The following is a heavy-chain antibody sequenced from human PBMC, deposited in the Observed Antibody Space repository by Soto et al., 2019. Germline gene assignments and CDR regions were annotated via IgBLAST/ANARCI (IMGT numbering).Heavy chain of an antibody. CDR3: AREGVTHAFDI. V-gene: IGHV4-34*01. Sequence: PSETLSLTCAVYGGSFSGYYWSWIRQPPGKGLEWIGEINHSGSTNYNPSLKSRVTMSVDTSKNQFSLKLSSVTAADTAVYYCAREGVTHAFDIWGQGTMVTVSS. CDR1: GGSFSGYY. D-gene: IGHD5-18*01. CDR2: INHSGST. J-gene: IGHJ3*02.